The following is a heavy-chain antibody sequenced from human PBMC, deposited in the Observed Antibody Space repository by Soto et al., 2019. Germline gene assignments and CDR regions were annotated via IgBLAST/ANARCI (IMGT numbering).Heavy chain of an antibody. CDR2: IKQDGSEK. CDR1: GFTFSSYW. Sequence: PGGSLRLSCAASGFTFSSYWMSWVRQAPGKGLEWVANIKQDGSEKYYVDSVKGRFTISRDNAKNSLYLQMNSLRAEDTAVYYCAGSTMAYGSHYGMDVWGQGTRVTFSS. CDR3: AGSTMAYGSHYGMDV. D-gene: IGHD3-10*01. V-gene: IGHV3-7*01. J-gene: IGHJ6*02.